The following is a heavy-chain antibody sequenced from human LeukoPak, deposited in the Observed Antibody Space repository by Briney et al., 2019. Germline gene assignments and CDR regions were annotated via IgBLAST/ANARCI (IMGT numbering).Heavy chain of an antibody. V-gene: IGHV4-39*01. CDR3: ARRAHVGEPAA. J-gene: IGHJ5*02. CDR2: IYHDGST. CDR1: GGSLSSSSYY. Sequence: PSETPSLTCAVSGGSLSSSSYYWAWLRQPPGKGLEWIGSIYHDGSTYSNPSLEGRVTISVDTSKNQFSLKLTSVTAADTAMYHCARRAHVGEPAAWGQGTLVTVSS. D-gene: IGHD2-15*01.